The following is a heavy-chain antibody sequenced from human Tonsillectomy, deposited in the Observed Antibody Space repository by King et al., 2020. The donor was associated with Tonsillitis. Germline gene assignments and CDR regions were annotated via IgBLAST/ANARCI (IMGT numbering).Heavy chain of an antibody. CDR3: TRGSSDYYDTSGYFAEYFQH. CDR1: GGTFSSYA. CDR2: IIPIVDVA. J-gene: IGHJ1*01. D-gene: IGHD3-22*01. Sequence: VQLVESGAEVKKPGSAVKVSCKASGGTFSSYAISWVRQAPGQGLEWMGRIIPIVDVANYAQKFQGRVRTTADKSTSTAYMELSSLGSEDTAVYYCTRGSSDYYDTSGYFAEYFQHWGQGTLVTVSS. V-gene: IGHV1-69*09.